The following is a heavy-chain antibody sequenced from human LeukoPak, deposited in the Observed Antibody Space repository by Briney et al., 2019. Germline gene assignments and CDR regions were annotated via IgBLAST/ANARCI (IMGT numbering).Heavy chain of an antibody. CDR1: GYTLTELS. CDR3: AAISTPTTRRAYHFDS. Sequence: ASVKVSCKVSGYTLTELSMHWVRQAPGKGLVWMGGFDPEDGETIYAQKFQGRVTMTEDTSTDTAYMELSSLTSDDTAVYYCAAISTPTTRRAYHFDSWGQGTLVTVSS. CDR2: FDPEDGET. D-gene: IGHD5-12*01. J-gene: IGHJ4*02. V-gene: IGHV1-24*01.